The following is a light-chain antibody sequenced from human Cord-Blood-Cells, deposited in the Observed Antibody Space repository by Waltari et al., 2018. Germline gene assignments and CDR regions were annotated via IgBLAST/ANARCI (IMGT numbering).Light chain of an antibody. CDR2: DAS. CDR3: QQYNGYYT. CDR1: QSISSW. Sequence: DIQMTQSPSTLSASVGDRVTITCRACQSISSWLAWYQQKPGKAPKLLIYDASSLESGVPSRFSGSGSGTEFTLTISSLQPDDFATYYCQQYNGYYTFGQGTKLEIK. V-gene: IGKV1-5*01. J-gene: IGKJ2*01.